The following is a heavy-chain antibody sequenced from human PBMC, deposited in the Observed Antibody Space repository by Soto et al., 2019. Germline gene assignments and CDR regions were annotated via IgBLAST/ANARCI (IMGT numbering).Heavy chain of an antibody. CDR3: ARERVSWFGDLLPLGLDV. D-gene: IGHD3-10*01. CDR2: AHHGGA. J-gene: IGHJ6*02. V-gene: IGHV4-4*02. CDR1: GDSINSSHS. Sequence: SETLSLTCAISGDSINSSHSWTWVRQPPGKGLEWIGEAHHGGANSNPSLKTRVTILLDKSKNQFSLKLNSVTAADTAIYYCARERVSWFGDLLPLGLDVWGQGTMVTVSS.